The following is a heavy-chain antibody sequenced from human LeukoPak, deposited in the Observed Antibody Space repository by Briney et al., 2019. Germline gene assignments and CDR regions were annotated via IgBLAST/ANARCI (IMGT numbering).Heavy chain of an antibody. CDR3: ATGGAASGTNYYYYYGMDI. CDR2: VDPEDGET. CDR1: GYTLTELS. J-gene: IGHJ6*02. D-gene: IGHD6-13*01. V-gene: IGHV1-24*01. Sequence: GASVKVSCKVSGYTLTELSMHWVRQAPGKGLEWMGDVDPEDGETIYAQKFQGRVTMTEDTSTDTAYMELSSLRSEDTGVYYCATGGAASGTNYYYYYGMDIWGQGTTVTVSS.